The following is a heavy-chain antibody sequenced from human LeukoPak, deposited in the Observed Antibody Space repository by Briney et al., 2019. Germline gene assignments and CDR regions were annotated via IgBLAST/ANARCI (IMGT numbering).Heavy chain of an antibody. V-gene: IGHV5-51*01. D-gene: IGHD6-6*01. Sequence: GESLKISCQGSGYSFTSYWIGWVRQMPGKGLEWMGIIYPGDSDTRYSPSFQGQVTISADKSISTAYLQWSSLKASDTAMYYCAREAALDYYGMDVWGQGTTVTVSS. CDR3: AREAALDYYGMDV. CDR2: IYPGDSDT. J-gene: IGHJ6*02. CDR1: GYSFTSYW.